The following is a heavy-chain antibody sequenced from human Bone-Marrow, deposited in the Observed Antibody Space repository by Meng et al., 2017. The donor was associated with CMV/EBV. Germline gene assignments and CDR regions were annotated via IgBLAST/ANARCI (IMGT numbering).Heavy chain of an antibody. D-gene: IGHD1-26*01. CDR2: INPSGGTT. Sequence: ASVKVSCKASGYTFSSYYIHWVRQAPGQGLEWMGIINPSGGTTSYAQKFQGRVTMTRDTSTSTVYMELSSLRSEDTAVYYCARDLGGYSGTYLYAFDIWGQGTMVTVSS. CDR1: GYTFSSYY. J-gene: IGHJ3*02. CDR3: ARDLGGYSGTYLYAFDI. V-gene: IGHV1-46*01.